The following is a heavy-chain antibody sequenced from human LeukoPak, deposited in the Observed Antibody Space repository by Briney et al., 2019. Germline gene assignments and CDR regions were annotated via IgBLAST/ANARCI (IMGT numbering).Heavy chain of an antibody. CDR2: ISYSGST. CDR3: GRGRFDWLPDPFDN. V-gene: IGHV4-59*11. CDR1: GASISSHY. D-gene: IGHD3-9*01. Sequence: SETLSLTCTVSGASISSHYWSWIRQPPGKGLEWLGYISYSGSTNYNPSLKSRVTISVDTKQFSLKLSSVTAADTAVYYCGRGRFDWLPDPFDNWGQGALVTVSS. J-gene: IGHJ4*02.